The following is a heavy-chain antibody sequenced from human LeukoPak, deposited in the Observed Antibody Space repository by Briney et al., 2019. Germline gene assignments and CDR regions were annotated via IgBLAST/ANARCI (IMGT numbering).Heavy chain of an antibody. D-gene: IGHD1-1*01. J-gene: IGHJ4*02. CDR3: ARSLEPGGY. V-gene: IGHV3-53*01. CDR1: GFTVSSNY. CDR2: IYSGGST. Sequence: PGGSLRLSCATSGFTVSSNYMSWVRQAPGKGLEWVSVIYSGGSTYYADSVKGRFTISRDNAENSLFLQMNSLRDEDTAVYYCARSLEPGGYWGQGTLVTVSA.